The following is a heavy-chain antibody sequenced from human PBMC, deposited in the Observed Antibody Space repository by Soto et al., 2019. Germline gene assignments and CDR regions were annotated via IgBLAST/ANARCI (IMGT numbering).Heavy chain of an antibody. CDR1: GFTFSDYY. CDR2: ISSSSSYT. CDR3: ARDQTYYDILTGYYLSGMDV. Sequence: GGSLRLSCAASGFTFSDYYMSWIRQAPGKGLEWVSYISSSSSYTNYADSVKGRFTISRDNAKNSLYLQMNSLRAEDTAVYYCARDQTYYDILTGYYLSGMDVWGQGTTVTVSS. J-gene: IGHJ6*02. V-gene: IGHV3-11*05. D-gene: IGHD3-9*01.